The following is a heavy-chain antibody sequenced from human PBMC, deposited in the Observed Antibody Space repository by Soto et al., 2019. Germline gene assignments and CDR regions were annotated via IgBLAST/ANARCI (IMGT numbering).Heavy chain of an antibody. J-gene: IGHJ4*02. Sequence: SETLSLTCTVSGGSISSSSYYWGWIRQPPGKGLEWIGSIYYSGSTYYNPSLKSRVTISVDTSKNQFSLKLSSVTAADTAVYYCARHGPREYYFDYWGQGTLVTVSS. V-gene: IGHV4-39*01. CDR3: ARHGPREYYFDY. CDR1: GGSISSSSYY. CDR2: IYYSGST.